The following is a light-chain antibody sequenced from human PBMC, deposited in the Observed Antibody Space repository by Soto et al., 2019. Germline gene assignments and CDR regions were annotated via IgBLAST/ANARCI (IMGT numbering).Light chain of an antibody. V-gene: IGLV2-14*01. CDR2: EVT. CDR3: SSYTTSNTLVL. CDR1: SRDIGGSKY. J-gene: IGLJ2*01. Sequence: QSVLTQPASVSGSPGQSITISCTGTSRDIGGSKYVSWYQQHPGKAPRLIIYEVTNRPSGVSDRFSGSESGNAASLTISGLLADDEADYYCSSYTTSNTLVLFGGGTQLTVL.